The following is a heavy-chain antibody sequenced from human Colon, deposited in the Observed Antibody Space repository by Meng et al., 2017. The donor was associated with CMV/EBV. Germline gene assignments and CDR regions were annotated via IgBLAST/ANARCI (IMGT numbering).Heavy chain of an antibody. J-gene: IGHJ4*02. V-gene: IGHV1-18*01. Sequence: QVQLGQFGAEGKKPGASVKVSCKTSGYTFTNFGIRWVRQAPGQGLEWMAYISPYNGDTNYAQRFQGRVALTTDTSTSTVYMELGSLTSDDTAMYYCARELARGGYWGQGTLVTVSS. CDR2: ISPYNGDT. CDR3: ARELARGGY. CDR1: GYTFTNFG.